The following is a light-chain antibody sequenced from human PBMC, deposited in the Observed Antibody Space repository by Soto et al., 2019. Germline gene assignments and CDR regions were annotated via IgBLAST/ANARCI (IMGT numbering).Light chain of an antibody. CDR3: ATWDDTLRTWV. CDR1: NSNIGTNA. Sequence: QSVLTQPPSASGTSGQRVTISCSGSNSNIGTNAVNWYQQIPGTAPKLLIYNNNQRPSGVPDRFSGSKSGTSASLAISGLQSEDEADYPCATWDDTLRTWVFGGGTKVTVL. J-gene: IGLJ3*02. CDR2: NNN. V-gene: IGLV1-44*01.